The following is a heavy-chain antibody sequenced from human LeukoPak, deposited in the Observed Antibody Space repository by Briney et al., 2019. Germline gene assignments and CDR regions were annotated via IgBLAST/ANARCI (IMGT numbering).Heavy chain of an antibody. Sequence: GGSLRLSCAASGFTFSNYAMNWVRQAPGKGLEWVSSISGSGSSAYYADSVKGRFTISRDNSKNTLYLQMSSLGAEDTAVYYCVKAPSSSGWYLVHYYYGMDVWGQGTTVTVSS. D-gene: IGHD6-19*01. CDR2: ISGSGSSA. J-gene: IGHJ6*02. CDR1: GFTFSNYA. V-gene: IGHV3-23*01. CDR3: VKAPSSSGWYLVHYYYGMDV.